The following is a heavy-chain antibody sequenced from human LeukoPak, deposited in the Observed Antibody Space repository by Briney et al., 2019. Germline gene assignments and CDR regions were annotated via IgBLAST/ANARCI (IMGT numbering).Heavy chain of an antibody. J-gene: IGHJ5*02. V-gene: IGHV3-74*01. D-gene: IGHD3-10*01. Sequence: GGSLRLSCAASGFMFSAYWMHWVRHTPGKGLVWVSRINTDGTTTNYADSVKGRFTIFRDNAKNTVYLQMNSLRDEDTAVYYCGTAGGSGSYGRFDPWGQGTLVSVSS. CDR2: INTDGTTT. CDR3: GTAGGSGSYGRFDP. CDR1: GFMFSAYW.